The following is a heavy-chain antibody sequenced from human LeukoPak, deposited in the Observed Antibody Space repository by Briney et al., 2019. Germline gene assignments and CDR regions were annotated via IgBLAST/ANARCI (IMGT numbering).Heavy chain of an antibody. Sequence: PGGSLRLSCAASGFTFNTYTMNWVRQAPGKGLEWVSSISSTSSYIYYADSVKGRFTISRDNAKNSLYLQMNSLRAEDTAVYYCARDQPDYYDSSGYLGYWGQGTLVTVSS. J-gene: IGHJ4*02. V-gene: IGHV3-21*01. D-gene: IGHD3-22*01. CDR2: ISSTSSYI. CDR3: ARDQPDYYDSSGYLGY. CDR1: GFTFNTYT.